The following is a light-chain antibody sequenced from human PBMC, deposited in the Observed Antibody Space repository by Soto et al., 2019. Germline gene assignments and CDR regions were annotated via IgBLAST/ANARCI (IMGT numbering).Light chain of an antibody. CDR2: AAS. CDR1: QSINSY. CDR3: QQSYSTLYT. J-gene: IGKJ2*01. V-gene: IGKV1-39*01. Sequence: DLQMTQSPSSLSASVGDRVTITCRASQSINSYLNWYQQKPGKAPKLLIYAASSLQSGVPSRFSGSGSGTDFTLTISSLQPEDFATYSCQQSYSTLYTFGQGTKLEIK.